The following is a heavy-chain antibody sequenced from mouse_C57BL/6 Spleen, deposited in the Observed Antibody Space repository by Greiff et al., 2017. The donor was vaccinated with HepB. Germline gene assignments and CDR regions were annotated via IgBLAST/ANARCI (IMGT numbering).Heavy chain of an antibody. D-gene: IGHD2-4*01. CDR3: ARYDYDGDWWYFDV. CDR1: GFTFTDYY. CDR2: IRNKANGYTT. J-gene: IGHJ1*03. Sequence: EVKLVESGGGLVQPGGSLSLSCAASGFTFTDYYMSWVRQPPGKALEWLGFIRNKANGYTTEYSASVKGRFTISRGNSQSILYLQMNPLRAADGATYYCARYDYDGDWWYFDVWGTGTTVTVSS. V-gene: IGHV7-3*01.